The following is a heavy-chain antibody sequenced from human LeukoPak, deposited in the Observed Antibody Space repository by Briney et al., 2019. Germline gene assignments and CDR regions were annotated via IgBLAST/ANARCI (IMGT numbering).Heavy chain of an antibody. CDR2: ISHDESYI. J-gene: IGHJ4*02. V-gene: IGHV3-30*18. D-gene: IGHD3-16*01. Sequence: GGSLRLSCAASGFIFTTYPMHWVRQAPGKGLEWVAVISHDESYIYYADSVKGRFTISRDTSKNTLYLQMNDMRAEDTSIYYCAKTMWPTGGGETFDYWGQGTLVTVSS. CDR1: GFIFTTYP. CDR3: AKTMWPTGGGETFDY.